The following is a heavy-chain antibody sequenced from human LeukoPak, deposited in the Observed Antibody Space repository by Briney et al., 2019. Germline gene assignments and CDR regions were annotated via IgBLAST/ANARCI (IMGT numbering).Heavy chain of an antibody. CDR1: GFTFGNYA. J-gene: IGHJ4*02. CDR2: ISRTGDRT. Sequence: GESLRLSCAASGFTFGNYAMSWVRQTPGKGLDWVSIISRTGDRTNYADSVQGRFTISRDNSKNTLYLQMNSLRAEDTAVYYCAKDLSYTGWSFDYWGQGTLVTVSS. D-gene: IGHD1-1*01. V-gene: IGHV3-23*01. CDR3: AKDLSYTGWSFDY.